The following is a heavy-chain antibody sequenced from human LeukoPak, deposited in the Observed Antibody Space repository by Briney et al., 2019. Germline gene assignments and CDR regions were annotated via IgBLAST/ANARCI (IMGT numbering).Heavy chain of an antibody. V-gene: IGHV3-30*02. D-gene: IGHD3-22*01. J-gene: IGHJ4*02. CDR2: IRYDGSNK. Sequence: AGGSLRLSCAASGFTFSSYGMHWVRQAPGKGLEWVAFIRYDGSNKYYADSVKGRFTVSRDNSKNTLYLQMNNLRAEDTAVYYCAKDRLYYYDSSGYHDYWGQGTLVTVSS. CDR1: GFTFSSYG. CDR3: AKDRLYYYDSSGYHDY.